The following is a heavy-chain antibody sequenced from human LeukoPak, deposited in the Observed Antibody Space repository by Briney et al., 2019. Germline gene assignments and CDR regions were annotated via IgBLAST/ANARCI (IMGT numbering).Heavy chain of an antibody. D-gene: IGHD3-22*01. J-gene: IGHJ4*02. Sequence: GGSLRLSCAASGFTFDDYAMHWVRQAPGKGLEWVALISGDGTTTYYADSVKGRFAISRDHSRNFLYLQMNSLRTEDTALYYCAKGRRYYGSSGYYDKYYFDSWGQGTLVTVSS. CDR1: GFTFDDYA. CDR2: ISGDGTTT. CDR3: AKGRRYYGSSGYYDKYYFDS. V-gene: IGHV3-43*02.